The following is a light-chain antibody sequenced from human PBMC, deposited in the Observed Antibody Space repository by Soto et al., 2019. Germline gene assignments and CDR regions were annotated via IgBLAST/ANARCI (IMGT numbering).Light chain of an antibody. CDR2: GAS. J-gene: IGKJ2*01. Sequence: EIVLTQSPGTLSLSPGERVTLSCRASQSVSSSYLAWYQQKPAQAPRLIIYGASNRATGIADRFSGSGSGTEFTLTISRLEAEDFALYYCQQYGGSPPYTFGQGTKLEIK. CDR3: QQYGGSPPYT. CDR1: QSVSSSY. V-gene: IGKV3-20*01.